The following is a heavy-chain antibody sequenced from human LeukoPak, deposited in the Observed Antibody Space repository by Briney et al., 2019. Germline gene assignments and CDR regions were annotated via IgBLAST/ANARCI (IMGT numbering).Heavy chain of an antibody. J-gene: IGHJ4*02. D-gene: IGHD6-19*01. Sequence: PGRSLRLSCAASGFTFDDYAMHWVRQAPGKGLEWVSGISWNSGTIGYADSVRGRFTISRDNAKNSLYLQMNSLRAEDTAFYYCAKEGMAGCLDYWGQGTLVTVSS. CDR2: ISWNSGTI. CDR1: GFTFDDYA. CDR3: AKEGMAGCLDY. V-gene: IGHV3-9*01.